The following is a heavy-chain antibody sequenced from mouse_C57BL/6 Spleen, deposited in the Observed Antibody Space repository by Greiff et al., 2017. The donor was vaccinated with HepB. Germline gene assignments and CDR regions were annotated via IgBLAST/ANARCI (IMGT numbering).Heavy chain of an antibody. D-gene: IGHD2-4*01. V-gene: IGHV14-2*01. CDR3: ARSVGTDYDYPWFAY. CDR2: IDPEDGET. CDR1: GFNIKDFY. Sequence: EVQLQQSGAELVKPGASVKLSCTASGFNIKDFYMHWVKQRTEQGLEWIGRIDPEDGETKYAPKFQGKATITADTSSNTAYLQLSSLTSEDTAVYYCARSVGTDYDYPWFAYWGQGTLVTVSA. J-gene: IGHJ3*01.